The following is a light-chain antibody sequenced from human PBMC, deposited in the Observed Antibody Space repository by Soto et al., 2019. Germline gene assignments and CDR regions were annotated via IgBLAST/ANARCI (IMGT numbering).Light chain of an antibody. V-gene: IGKV3-11*01. Sequence: EIVLTQSPATLSLSPGERATLPCRASQSVGSYLAWYQQKPARAPRLLIYDASARATGIPARFSGSGSGTVFTLTISSLEPEAFAVYYCQQRSNLMYTFGQGTKLEIK. CDR3: QQRSNLMYT. CDR2: DAS. CDR1: QSVGSY. J-gene: IGKJ2*01.